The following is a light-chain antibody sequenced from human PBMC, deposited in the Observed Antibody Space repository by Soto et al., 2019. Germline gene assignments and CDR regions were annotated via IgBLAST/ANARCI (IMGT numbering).Light chain of an antibody. CDR2: KDT. CDR3: YSVSDNSPHV. V-gene: IGLV3-27*01. Sequence: SYELTQPSSVSVSPGQTARITCSGDVLAKKYVRWFQQKPGQAPVLVIYKDTERPSGIPERFSGSSSGTTVTLTISGAQVEDEADYYCYSVSDNSPHVFGTGTKVTVL. J-gene: IGLJ1*01. CDR1: VLAKKY.